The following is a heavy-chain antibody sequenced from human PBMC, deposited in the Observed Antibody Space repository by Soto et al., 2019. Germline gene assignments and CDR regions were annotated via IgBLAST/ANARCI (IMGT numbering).Heavy chain of an antibody. Sequence: GGSLRLSCAASGFTFSSYGMHWVRQAPGKGLEWVAVIWYDGSNKYYADSVKGRFTISRDNSKNTLYLQMNSLRAEDTAVYYCARDAYSSGWYYYYGMDVWGQGTTVTV. CDR1: GFTFSSYG. CDR2: IWYDGSNK. D-gene: IGHD6-19*01. J-gene: IGHJ6*02. CDR3: ARDAYSSGWYYYYGMDV. V-gene: IGHV3-33*01.